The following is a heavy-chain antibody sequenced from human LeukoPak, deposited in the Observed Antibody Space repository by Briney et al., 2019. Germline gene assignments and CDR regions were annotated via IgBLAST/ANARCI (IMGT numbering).Heavy chain of an antibody. V-gene: IGHV4-39*01. J-gene: IGHJ4*02. D-gene: IGHD3-22*01. Sequence: PSETLSLTCTVSGGSISSSNYCWGWIRQPPGKGLEWIGSIYYSGSTYYNPSLKSRVTISVDTSKNQFSLKLSSVTAADTAVYYCSHDSTGYRDYWGQGTLVTVSS. CDR1: GGSISSSNYC. CDR2: IYYSGST. CDR3: SHDSTGYRDY.